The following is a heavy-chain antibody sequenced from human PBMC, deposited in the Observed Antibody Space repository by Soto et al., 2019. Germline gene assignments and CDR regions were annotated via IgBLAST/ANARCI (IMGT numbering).Heavy chain of an antibody. V-gene: IGHV3-23*01. CDR1: GFTFSSYA. CDR3: AKDLFEWFGGDAFDI. D-gene: IGHD3-3*01. Sequence: GGSLRLSCAASGFTFSSYAMSWVRQAPGKGLEWVSAISGSGGSTYYADSVKGRFTISRDNSKNTLYLQMNSLRAEDKAVYYCAKDLFEWFGGDAFDIWGQGTMVTVSS. J-gene: IGHJ3*02. CDR2: ISGSGGST.